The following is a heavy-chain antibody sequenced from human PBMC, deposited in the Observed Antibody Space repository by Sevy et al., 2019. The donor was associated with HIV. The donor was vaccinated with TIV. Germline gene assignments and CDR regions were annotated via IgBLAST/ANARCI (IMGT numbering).Heavy chain of an antibody. CDR1: EFTFSSYA. Sequence: GGSLRLSCVGSEFTFSSYAMSWVRQTPGRGLEWVSSISPSSSKTYYADSVEGRFTISRDNSKNTLYLQMNSLRAEDTAVYFCAKVRGVYCSSIDCLYFDYWGQGTLVTVSS. D-gene: IGHD2-2*01. CDR2: ISPSSSKT. V-gene: IGHV3-23*01. CDR3: AKVRGVYCSSIDCLYFDY. J-gene: IGHJ4*02.